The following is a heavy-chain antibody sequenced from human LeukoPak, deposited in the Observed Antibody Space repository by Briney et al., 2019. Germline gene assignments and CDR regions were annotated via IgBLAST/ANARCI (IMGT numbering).Heavy chain of an antibody. Sequence: GGSLRLSCAASGFTFSTYWMHWVRQAPGKGLEWVANTRQDGSEKYYVDSVKGRFTISRDNAKNSLYLQMNSLRSEDTAVYYCARGVVVVPALNWFDPWGQGTLVTVSS. D-gene: IGHD2-2*01. CDR2: TRQDGSEK. V-gene: IGHV3-7*03. CDR1: GFTFSTYW. CDR3: ARGVVVVPALNWFDP. J-gene: IGHJ5*02.